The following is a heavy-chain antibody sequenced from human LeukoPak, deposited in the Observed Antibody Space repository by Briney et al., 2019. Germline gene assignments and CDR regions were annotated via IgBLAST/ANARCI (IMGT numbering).Heavy chain of an antibody. Sequence: ASVKVSCKASGYTFTSYGISWVRQAPGQGLEWMGWISAYNGNTNYAQKLQGRVTMTTDTSTSTAYMELRSLRSDDTAVYCCARDTLENDYGDYEGDYYYYGMDVWGQGTTVTVSS. D-gene: IGHD4-17*01. CDR1: GYTFTSYG. CDR2: ISAYNGNT. V-gene: IGHV1-18*01. J-gene: IGHJ6*02. CDR3: ARDTLENDYGDYEGDYYYYGMDV.